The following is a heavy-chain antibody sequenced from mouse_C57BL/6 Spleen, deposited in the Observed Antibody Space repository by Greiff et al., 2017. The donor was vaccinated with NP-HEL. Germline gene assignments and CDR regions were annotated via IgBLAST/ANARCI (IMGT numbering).Heavy chain of an antibody. Sequence: QVQLQQSGAELVRPGASVKLSCKASGYTFTDYYINWVKQRPGQGLEWIARIYPGSGNTYYNEKFKGKATLTAEKSSSTAYMQLSDLPSVDSAVYVCGRGDGSWYFDVWGTGTTVTVSS. J-gene: IGHJ1*03. D-gene: IGHD1-1*02. CDR3: GRGDGSWYFDV. V-gene: IGHV1-76*01. CDR1: GYTFTDYY. CDR2: IYPGSGNT.